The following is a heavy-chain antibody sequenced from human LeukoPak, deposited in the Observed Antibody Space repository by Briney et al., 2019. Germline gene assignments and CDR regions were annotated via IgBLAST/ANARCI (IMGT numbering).Heavy chain of an antibody. V-gene: IGHV4-38-2*02. D-gene: IGHD5-18*01. CDR2: IYHSGST. J-gene: IGHJ3*02. CDR1: GYSISSGYY. CDR3: ARDPDTAMDNDAFDI. Sequence: SETLSLTCTVSGYSISSGYYWGWIRQPPGKGLEWIGSIYHSGSTYYNPSLKSRVTISVDRSKNQFSLKLSSVTAADTAVYYCARDPDTAMDNDAFDIWGQGTMVTVSS.